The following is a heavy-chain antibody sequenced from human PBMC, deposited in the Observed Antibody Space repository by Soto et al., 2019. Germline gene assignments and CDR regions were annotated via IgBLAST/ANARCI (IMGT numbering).Heavy chain of an antibody. V-gene: IGHV3-11*01. Sequence: QVQLVESGGGLVKPGGSLRLSCAASGFTFSNYYMSWIRQAPGKGLEWVSYISSSTNIIHYADSVKGRFTSSRDNAKNSLYLQMNSLRVEDTAVYYRARVPPRDGYNFDDGGQGTLVTVSS. CDR1: GFTFSNYY. D-gene: IGHD5-12*01. CDR3: ARVPPRDGYNFDD. CDR2: ISSSTNII. J-gene: IGHJ4*02.